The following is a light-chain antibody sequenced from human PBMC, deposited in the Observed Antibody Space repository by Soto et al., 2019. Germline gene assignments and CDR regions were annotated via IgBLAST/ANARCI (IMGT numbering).Light chain of an antibody. CDR1: QGISSY. J-gene: IGKJ4*01. Sequence: DIQLTQSPSFLSASVGDRVTITCRASQGISSYLAWYQQKPGKAPKLLIYVASTWQSGVPSGFSGSGSGTEFTLTISSMHPEDFATYDCQQLNSYPLTFGGGTKVEIK. V-gene: IGKV1-9*01. CDR3: QQLNSYPLT. CDR2: VAS.